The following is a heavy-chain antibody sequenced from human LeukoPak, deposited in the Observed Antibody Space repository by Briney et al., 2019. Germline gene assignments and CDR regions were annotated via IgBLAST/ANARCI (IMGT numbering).Heavy chain of an antibody. CDR1: GFTFSCYA. CDR2: ISYDGSNK. CDR3: ARPLSEGLVGLEY. V-gene: IGHV3-30*04. J-gene: IGHJ4*02. D-gene: IGHD3/OR15-3a*01. Sequence: GGSLRLSCAASGFTFSCYAMHWVRQAPGKGLEWVAVISYDGSNKYYADAVKGRFTISRDNARNSLYLQMNSLRAEDTAVYYCARPLSEGLVGLEYWGQGTLVTVSS.